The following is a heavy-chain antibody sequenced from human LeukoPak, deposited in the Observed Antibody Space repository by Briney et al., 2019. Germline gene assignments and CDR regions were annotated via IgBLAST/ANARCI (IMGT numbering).Heavy chain of an antibody. J-gene: IGHJ4*02. V-gene: IGHV3-33*01. Sequence: GSLRLSCAASGFTFSSYGMHWVRQAPGKGLEWVAVIWYDGSNKYYADSVKGRFTISRDNSKNTLYLQMNSLRAEDTAVYYCARDKYYDSSGYLDHWGQGTLVTVSS. CDR3: ARDKYYDSSGYLDH. D-gene: IGHD3-22*01. CDR1: GFTFSSYG. CDR2: IWYDGSNK.